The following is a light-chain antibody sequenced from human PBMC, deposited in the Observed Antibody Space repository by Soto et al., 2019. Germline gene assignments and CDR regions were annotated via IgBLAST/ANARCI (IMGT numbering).Light chain of an antibody. Sequence: DIQMTQSPSTLSASVGDRVTITCRASQSISSWLAWYLQKPGKAPKLLIYDASSLESGVPSRFSGSGSGTEFTLTISSLQPDDFATYYCQQYNSYLITFGQGTRLEIK. CDR2: DAS. CDR3: QQYNSYLIT. CDR1: QSISSW. J-gene: IGKJ5*01. V-gene: IGKV1-5*01.